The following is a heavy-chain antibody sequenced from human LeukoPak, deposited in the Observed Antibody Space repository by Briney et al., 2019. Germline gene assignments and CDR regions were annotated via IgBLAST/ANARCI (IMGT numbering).Heavy chain of an antibody. J-gene: IGHJ4*02. CDR1: GGSISSSSYY. V-gene: IGHV4-39*07. D-gene: IGHD6-13*01. CDR3: ARGLQDPYSSSWYGGHTTYYFDY. CDR2: IYYSGST. Sequence: PSETLSLTCTVSGGSISSSSYYWGWIRQPPGKGLEWIGSIYYSGSTYYNPSLKSRVTISVDTSKNQFSLKLSSVTAADTAVYYCARGLQDPYSSSWYGGHTTYYFDYWGQGTLVTVSS.